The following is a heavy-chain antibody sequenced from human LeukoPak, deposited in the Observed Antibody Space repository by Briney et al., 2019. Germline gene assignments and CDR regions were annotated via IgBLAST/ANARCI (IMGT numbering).Heavy chain of an antibody. D-gene: IGHD3-10*01. V-gene: IGHV3-30*03. CDR2: ISYDGSNK. Sequence: PGGSLRLSCEASGFTFSIYGMHWVRQAPGKGLEWVAVISYDGSNKYYADSVEGRFTISRDNSKNTLYLQMNSLRAEDTAVYYCARDPNYYGSGSYLGMDVWGQGTTVTVSS. CDR1: GFTFSIYG. CDR3: ARDPNYYGSGSYLGMDV. J-gene: IGHJ6*02.